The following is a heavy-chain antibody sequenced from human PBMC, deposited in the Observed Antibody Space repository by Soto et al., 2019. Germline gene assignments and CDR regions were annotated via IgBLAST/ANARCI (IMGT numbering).Heavy chain of an antibody. V-gene: IGHV4-34*01. CDR2: INHSGST. CDR3: ARMSGSGSYYYYYYGMDV. J-gene: IGHJ6*02. Sequence: SETLSLTCAVYGGSFSGYYWSWIRQPPGKGLEWIGEINHSGSTNYNPSLKSRVTISVDTSKNQFSLKLSSVTAADTAVYYCARMSGSGSYYYYYYGMDVWGQGTTVTVSS. D-gene: IGHD3-10*01. CDR1: GGSFSGYY.